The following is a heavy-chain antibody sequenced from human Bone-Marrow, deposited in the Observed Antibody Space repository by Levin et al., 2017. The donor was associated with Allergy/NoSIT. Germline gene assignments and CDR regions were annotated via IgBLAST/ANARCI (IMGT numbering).Heavy chain of an antibody. CDR2: IIPIFGTA. CDR1: GGTFSSYA. D-gene: IGHD6-13*01. J-gene: IGHJ4*02. V-gene: IGHV1-69*06. CDR3: ARGIAAAGLFDY. Sequence: KISCKASGGTFSSYAISWVRQAPGQGLEWMGGIIPIFGTANYAQKFQGRVTITADKSTSTAYMELSSLRSEDTAVYYCARGIAAAGLFDYWGQGTLVTVSS.